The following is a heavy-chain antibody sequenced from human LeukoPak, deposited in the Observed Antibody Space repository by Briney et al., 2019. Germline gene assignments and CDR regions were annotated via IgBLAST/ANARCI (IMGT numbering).Heavy chain of an antibody. V-gene: IGHV1-2*02. CDR2: IGPKSGDT. Sequence: GASVKVSCKASGYTFTDYFIHWVRQAPAQGLEWMGWIGPKSGDTSYSQKFQGRVTVTRDTSISTAYMELSRLRSDDTAVNYCGINRLGKALDIWGQGTMVTVSS. J-gene: IGHJ3*02. CDR3: GINRLGKALDI. CDR1: GYTFTDYF. D-gene: IGHD7-27*01.